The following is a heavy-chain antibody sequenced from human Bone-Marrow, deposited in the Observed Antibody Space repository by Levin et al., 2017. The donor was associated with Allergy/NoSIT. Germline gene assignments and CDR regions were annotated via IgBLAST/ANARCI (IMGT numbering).Heavy chain of an antibody. J-gene: IGHJ4*02. V-gene: IGHV3-23*01. CDR3: PALFGNSNFDY. D-gene: IGHD3-16*01. CDR1: GFTFSSYA. CDR2: ISGSGGST. Sequence: GGSLRLSCAASGFTFSSYAMSWVRQAPGKGLEWVSAISGSGGSTYYADSVKGRFTISRDNSKNTLYLQMNSLRAEDTAVYYCPALFGNSNFDYWGQGTLVTVSS.